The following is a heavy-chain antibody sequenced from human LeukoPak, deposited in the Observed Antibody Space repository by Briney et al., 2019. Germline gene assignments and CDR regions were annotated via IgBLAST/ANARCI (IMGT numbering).Heavy chain of an antibody. Sequence: PGGSLRLSCAASGFTFSNAWMSWVRQAPGKGLEWVSAISGSGGSTYYADSVKGRFTISRDNSKNTLDLQMNSLRAEDTAVYYCAKDRSYAYDDYEDYWGQGTLVTVSS. J-gene: IGHJ4*02. CDR3: AKDRSYAYDDYEDY. CDR2: ISGSGGST. D-gene: IGHD4-17*01. CDR1: GFTFSNAW. V-gene: IGHV3-23*01.